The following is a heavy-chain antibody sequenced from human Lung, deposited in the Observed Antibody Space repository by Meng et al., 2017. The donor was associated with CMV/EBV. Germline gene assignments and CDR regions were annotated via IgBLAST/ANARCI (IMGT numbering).Heavy chain of an antibody. CDR1: GYTFTNYD. CDR2: VNPHSGDT. CDR3: ARDRTGDCSSTSCYNYYYYYGMDV. J-gene: IGHJ6*02. V-gene: IGHV1-8*01. Sequence: ASVKVSCKASGYTFTNYDINWVRQATGQGLEWMGWVNPHSGDTGYAQRFQGRVTVTTDESTSTAYMELSSLRSEDTALYYCARDRTGDCSSTSCYNYYYYYGMDVXGQAXTVTVSS. D-gene: IGHD2-2*02.